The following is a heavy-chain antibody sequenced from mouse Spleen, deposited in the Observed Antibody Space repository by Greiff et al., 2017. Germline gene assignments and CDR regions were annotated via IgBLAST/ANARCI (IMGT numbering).Heavy chain of an antibody. D-gene: IGHD2-14*01. CDR1: GFTFSSFG. CDR3: ARYRYDGDYYAMDY. Sequence: EVNLVESGGGLVQPGGSRKLSCAASGFTFSSFGMHWVRQAPEKGLEWVAYISSGSSTIYYADTVKGRFTISRDNPKNTLFLQMTSLRSEDTAMYYCARYRYDGDYYAMDYWGQGTSVTVSS. J-gene: IGHJ4*01. V-gene: IGHV5-17*02. CDR2: ISSGSSTI.